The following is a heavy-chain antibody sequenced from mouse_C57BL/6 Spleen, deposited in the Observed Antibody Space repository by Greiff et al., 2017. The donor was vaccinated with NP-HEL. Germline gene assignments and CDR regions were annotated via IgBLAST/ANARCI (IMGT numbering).Heavy chain of an antibody. CDR2: IYPGDGDT. CDR3: AVYGSRGYFDV. Sequence: QVQLKHPGAEVVKPGASVTMSCKASGYTFTSYWITWVQQRPGQGLEWSGDIYPGDGDTKYNGKFKGKATLTADKSSSTAYMQLSSLTSEDSAVYFCAVYGSRGYFDVWGTGTTVTVSS. V-gene: IGHV1-55*01. J-gene: IGHJ1*03. D-gene: IGHD1-1*01. CDR1: GYTFTSYW.